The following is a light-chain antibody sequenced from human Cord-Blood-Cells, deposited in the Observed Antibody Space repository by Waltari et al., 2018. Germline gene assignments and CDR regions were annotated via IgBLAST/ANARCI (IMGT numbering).Light chain of an antibody. Sequence: EIVMTQTQANLSVAPGERATISCRTSQSVSSNLACHQQKSGQAPRLLIYGASTRATGIPARFSGSGSGTGFTLTISSLQSEDFAVYYCQQYNNWPLTFGGGTKVEIK. CDR2: GAS. CDR3: QQYNNWPLT. V-gene: IGKV3-15*01. CDR1: QSVSSN. J-gene: IGKJ4*01.